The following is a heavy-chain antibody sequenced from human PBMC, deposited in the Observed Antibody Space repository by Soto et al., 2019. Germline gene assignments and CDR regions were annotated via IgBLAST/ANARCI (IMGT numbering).Heavy chain of an antibody. J-gene: IGHJ4*02. Sequence: GGSLRLSCAASGFTFSSYAMSWVRQAPGKGLEWVSAISGSGGSTYYGDSVKGRFTTSRDNSKNTLYLQMNSLRAEDTAVYHRAKERSSSGYFDYWGQGALVTVSS. D-gene: IGHD6-19*01. CDR1: GFTFSSYA. CDR3: AKERSSSGYFDY. V-gene: IGHV3-23*01. CDR2: ISGSGGST.